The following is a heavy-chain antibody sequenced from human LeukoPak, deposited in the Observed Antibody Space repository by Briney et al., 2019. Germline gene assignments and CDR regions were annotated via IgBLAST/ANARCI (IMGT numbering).Heavy chain of an antibody. CDR2: IKEDGSDK. J-gene: IGHJ4*02. CDR3: ARDAGYGYDRFDY. Sequence: PGGSLRLSCAASGFIFSTYWMAWVRQAPGKGLEWVANIKEDGSDKNYVVSMKGRFTISRDNAKNSLYPQMNSLRAEDTAVYYCARDAGYGYDRFDYWGQGTQVTVSS. CDR1: GFIFSTYW. V-gene: IGHV3-7*01. D-gene: IGHD5-18*01.